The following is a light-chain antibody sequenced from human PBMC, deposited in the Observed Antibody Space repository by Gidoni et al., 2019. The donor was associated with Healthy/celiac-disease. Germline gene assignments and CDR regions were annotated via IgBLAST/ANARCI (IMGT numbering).Light chain of an antibody. CDR2: AAS. J-gene: IGKJ1*01. CDR1: QSISSY. V-gene: IGKV1-39*01. CDR3: QQSYSTLWT. Sequence: DIQMTHSPSSLSASVGDRVTITCRASQSISSYLNWYQQKPGKAPKLLIYAASSLQIGVPSRLSGSGSGTDFTLTISSMQPEDFATYYCQQSYSTLWTFGQGTKVEIK.